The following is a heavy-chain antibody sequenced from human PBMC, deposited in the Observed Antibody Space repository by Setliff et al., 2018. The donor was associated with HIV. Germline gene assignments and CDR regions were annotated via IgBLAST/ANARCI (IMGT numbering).Heavy chain of an antibody. CDR1: GFTFSSYW. D-gene: IGHD1-26*01. J-gene: IGHJ6*03. Sequence: HPGGSLRLSCATSGFTFSSYWMSWVRQAPGKGLEWVANINKDGSQTYYVDSVKGRFTISRDTAKNSLFLQMNSLRAEDTAMYYCTRNIGSGTYWGSWYYMDVWGKGTTVTVSS. CDR3: TRNIGSGTYWGSWYYMDV. CDR2: INKDGSQT. V-gene: IGHV3-7*03.